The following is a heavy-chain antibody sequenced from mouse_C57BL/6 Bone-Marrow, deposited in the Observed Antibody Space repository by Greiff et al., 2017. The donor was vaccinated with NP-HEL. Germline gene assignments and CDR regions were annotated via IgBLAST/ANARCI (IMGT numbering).Heavy chain of an antibody. V-gene: IGHV3-6*01. CDR3: ARDHGSMVTTDYAMDY. CDR1: GYSITSGYY. Sequence: EVKLMESGPGLVKPSQSLSLTCSVTGYSITSGYYWNWIRQFPGNKLEWMGYISYDGSNNYNPSLKNRISITRDTSKNQFFLKLNSVTTEDTATYYCARDHGSMVTTDYAMDYWGQGTSVTVSS. D-gene: IGHD2-2*01. CDR2: ISYDGSN. J-gene: IGHJ4*01.